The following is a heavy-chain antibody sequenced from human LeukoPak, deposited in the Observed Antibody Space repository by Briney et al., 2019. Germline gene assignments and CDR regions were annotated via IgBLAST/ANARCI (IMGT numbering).Heavy chain of an antibody. J-gene: IGHJ3*01. CDR1: GYNFANYW. V-gene: IGHV5-51*01. D-gene: IGHD4-23*01. Sequence: GESLKISCQASGYNFANYWIGWVRQVPGKGLGWMGLIYCGDSDTRYNPSFQGHVRISADKSIVTAYLQWNSLKASDTAMYYCARKRWADAFDVWGQGTMVTVSS. CDR2: IYCGDSDT. CDR3: ARKRWADAFDV.